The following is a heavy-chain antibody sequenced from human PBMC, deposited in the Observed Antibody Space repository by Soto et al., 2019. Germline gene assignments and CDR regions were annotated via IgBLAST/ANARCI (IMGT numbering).Heavy chain of an antibody. D-gene: IGHD3-22*01. CDR1: GGSISSYY. CDR2: IYYSGST. Sequence: PSETLSLTCTVSGGSISSYYWSWIRQPPGKGLEWIGYIYYSGSTYYNPSLKSRVTISVDTSKNQFSLKLSSVTAADTAVYYCARDGYDSRNYYYYNMDAWGQGTTVTAP. CDR3: ARDGYDSRNYYYYNMDA. J-gene: IGHJ6*02. V-gene: IGHV4-59*01.